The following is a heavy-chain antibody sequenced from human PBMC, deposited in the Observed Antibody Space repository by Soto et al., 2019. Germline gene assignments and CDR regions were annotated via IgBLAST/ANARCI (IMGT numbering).Heavy chain of an antibody. J-gene: IGHJ5*02. Sequence: ASVKVSCKESGGTFSSYAMAWVRQAPGQGLEWMGGIIPIFGIPNYAQKFQGRVAITADESTNTAYMELSSLRSDDTAVYYCAKAAQTRFNWNDLGNWFDPWGQGTLVTVSS. CDR1: GGTFSSYA. V-gene: IGHV1-69*13. CDR3: AKAAQTRFNWNDLGNWFDP. CDR2: IIPIFGIP. D-gene: IGHD1-1*01.